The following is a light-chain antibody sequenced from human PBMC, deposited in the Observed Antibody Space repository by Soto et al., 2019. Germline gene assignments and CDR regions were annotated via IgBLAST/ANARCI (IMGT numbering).Light chain of an antibody. V-gene: IGKV3-20*01. CDR1: QSVAGNS. CDR2: GAS. J-gene: IGKJ2*03. CDR3: RQYGRARDS. Sequence: EIVLTQSPGTLSLSPGERATLSCRASQSVAGNSLAWYRHKPGQAPRLLIYGASNRATGIPDRFSGSASGTVFTLAISSLEPEDFAVYYCRQYGRARDSFGQRPMMEIK.